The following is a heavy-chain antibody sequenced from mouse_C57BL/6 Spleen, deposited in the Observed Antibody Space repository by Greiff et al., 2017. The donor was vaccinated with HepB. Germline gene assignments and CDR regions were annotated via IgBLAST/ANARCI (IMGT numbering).Heavy chain of an antibody. J-gene: IGHJ3*01. CDR3: ARELYYYGSGFAY. D-gene: IGHD1-1*01. CDR2: ISDGGSYT. Sequence: EVKLMESGGGLVKPGGSLKLSCAASGFTFSSYAMSWVRQTPEKRLEWVATISDGGSYTYYPDNVKGRFTISRDNAKNNLYLQMIHLKSEDTAMYYCARELYYYGSGFAYWGQGTLVTVSA. V-gene: IGHV5-4*01. CDR1: GFTFSSYA.